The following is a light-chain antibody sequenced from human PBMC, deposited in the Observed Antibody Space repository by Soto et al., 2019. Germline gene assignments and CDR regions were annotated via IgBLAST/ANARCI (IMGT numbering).Light chain of an antibody. V-gene: IGLV2-14*01. Sequence: QSVLTQPASVSGSPGQSITISSTGTSSDVGGYNYVSWYQQHPGKAPKHIIYEVSYRPSGVSHRFSGSKSGNTASLTISGLQAEDEADYHCNSYTSKSTGVFGTGTKLTVL. CDR2: EVS. CDR1: SSDVGGYNY. CDR3: NSYTSKSTGV. J-gene: IGLJ1*01.